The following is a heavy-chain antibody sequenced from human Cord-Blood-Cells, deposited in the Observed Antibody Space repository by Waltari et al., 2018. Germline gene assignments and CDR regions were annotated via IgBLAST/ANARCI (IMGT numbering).Heavy chain of an antibody. Sequence: EVQLVQSGAEVKKPGESLKISCKGSGYSFTSYWIGWVRQMPGKGLEWMGIIYPGYSDTSYCPSFQVQVTISADKSISTAYLQWSSLKASDTAMYYCSRLSIAAAGTEYYYYGMDVWGQGTTVTVSS. CDR2: IYPGYSDT. V-gene: IGHV5-51*01. J-gene: IGHJ6*02. CDR1: GYSFTSYW. D-gene: IGHD6-13*01. CDR3: SRLSIAAAGTEYYYYGMDV.